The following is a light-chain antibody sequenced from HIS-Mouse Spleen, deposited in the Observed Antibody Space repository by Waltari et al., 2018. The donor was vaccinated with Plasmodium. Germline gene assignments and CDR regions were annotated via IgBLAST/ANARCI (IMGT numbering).Light chain of an antibody. CDR2: QDS. V-gene: IGLV3-1*01. Sequence: SYELTQPPSVSVSPAQPASLTRPGDKLGDKSPCWYQQKPGQSPVLVIYQDSKRPSGIPERFSGSNSGNTATLTISGTQAMDEADYYCQAWDSSTWVFGGGTKLTVL. CDR1: KLGDKS. J-gene: IGLJ3*02. CDR3: QAWDSSTWV.